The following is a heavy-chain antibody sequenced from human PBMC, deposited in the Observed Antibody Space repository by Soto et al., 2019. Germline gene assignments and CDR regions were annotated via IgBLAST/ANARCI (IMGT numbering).Heavy chain of an antibody. CDR2: VNPIVSMS. J-gene: IGHJ4*02. V-gene: IGHV1-69*04. CDR1: GDTFNFYS. Sequence: QVQLVQSGAEVKRPGSSVKVSCKASGDTFNFYSINWVRQAPGLGLEWMGRVNPIVSMSNYAQRFQGRVTMTADKSTSTAYMELSGRRSEDTAIYYCATSYGSGYRAFDYWGQGALVTVSS. CDR3: ATSYGSGYRAFDY. D-gene: IGHD3-10*01.